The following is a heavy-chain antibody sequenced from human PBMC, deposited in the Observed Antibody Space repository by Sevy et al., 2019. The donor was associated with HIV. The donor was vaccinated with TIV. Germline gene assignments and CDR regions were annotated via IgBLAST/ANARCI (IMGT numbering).Heavy chain of an antibody. CDR1: GGSISSGGYY. Sequence: SETLSLTCTVSGGSISSGGYYWSWIRQHPGKGLEWIGYIYYCGSTYYNPSLKSRVTISVDTSKNQFSLKLSSVTAADTAVYYCARNYYGSGSYLFDYWGQGTLVTVSS. V-gene: IGHV4-31*03. CDR2: IYYCGST. J-gene: IGHJ4*02. D-gene: IGHD3-10*01. CDR3: ARNYYGSGSYLFDY.